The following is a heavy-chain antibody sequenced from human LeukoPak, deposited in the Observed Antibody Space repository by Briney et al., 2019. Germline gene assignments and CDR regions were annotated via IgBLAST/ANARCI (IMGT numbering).Heavy chain of an antibody. Sequence: GASVKVSCKASGYTFTGYYMHWVRQAPGQGLEWMGRINPNSGGTNYAQKFQGRVTMTRDTSISTAYMELSRLRSDDTAVYYCARDEIQLWLPYYYYGMDVWGQGTTVTVSS. CDR3: ARDEIQLWLPYYYYGMDV. D-gene: IGHD5-18*01. V-gene: IGHV1-2*06. CDR1: GYTFTGYY. J-gene: IGHJ6*02. CDR2: INPNSGGT.